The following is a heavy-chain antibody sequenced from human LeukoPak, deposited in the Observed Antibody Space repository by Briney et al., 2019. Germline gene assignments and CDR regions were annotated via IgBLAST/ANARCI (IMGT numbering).Heavy chain of an antibody. J-gene: IGHJ5*02. V-gene: IGHV4-39*01. CDR2: LYHSGNS. D-gene: IGHD3-10*01. CDR3: TRHQTNFYGSGAPFDP. Sequence: PSETLSLTCSVSGGSVTTTYYWSWIRQPPGGGLEWIASLYHSGNSNYIPSLKSRVTMSVDTSKNQFSLQLTSMAAADTAIYYCTRHQTNFYGSGAPFDPWGQGTLVTVSS. CDR1: GGSVTTTYY.